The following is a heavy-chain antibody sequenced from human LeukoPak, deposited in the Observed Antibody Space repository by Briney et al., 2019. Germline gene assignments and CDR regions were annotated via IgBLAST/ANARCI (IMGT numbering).Heavy chain of an antibody. Sequence: ASVRVSCKASGYTFTDYYIHWVRQAPGQGLEWMGWINPNSGGTNYAQKFQGRVTMTRNTSISTAYMELSSLRSEDPAVYYCARGLMDTAMVNDYWGQGTLVTVSS. CDR1: GYTFTDYY. D-gene: IGHD5-18*01. CDR2: INPNSGGT. J-gene: IGHJ4*02. V-gene: IGHV1-2*02. CDR3: ARGLMDTAMVNDY.